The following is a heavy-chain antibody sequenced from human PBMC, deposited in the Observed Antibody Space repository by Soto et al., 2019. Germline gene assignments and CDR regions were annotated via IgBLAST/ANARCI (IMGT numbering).Heavy chain of an antibody. V-gene: IGHV4-31*03. J-gene: IGHJ5*02. CDR3: ARDSRGSGSYPSPFDP. CDR2: TYYSGST. CDR1: GGSISSGGYY. Sequence: SETLSLTCTVSGGSISSGGYYWSWIRQHPGKGLEWIGYTYYSGSTYYNPSLKSRVTISVDTSKNQFSLKLSSVTAADTAVYYCARDSRGSGSYPSPFDPWGQGTLVTVSS. D-gene: IGHD3-10*01.